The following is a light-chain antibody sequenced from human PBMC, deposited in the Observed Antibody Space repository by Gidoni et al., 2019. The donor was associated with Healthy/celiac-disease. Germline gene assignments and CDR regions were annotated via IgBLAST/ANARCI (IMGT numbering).Light chain of an antibody. V-gene: IGKV3-15*01. CDR3: QQYNNWPQT. CDR1: QSVSSN. J-gene: IGKJ2*01. CDR2: GAS. Sequence: EIVMTQSPATLSVSPGESATLSCRASQSVSSNLAWYQQKPGQAPRLHIYGASTRATGIPARFSGSGSGTEFTRTISSLQSEDFAVYYCQQYNNWPQTFGQXTKLEIK.